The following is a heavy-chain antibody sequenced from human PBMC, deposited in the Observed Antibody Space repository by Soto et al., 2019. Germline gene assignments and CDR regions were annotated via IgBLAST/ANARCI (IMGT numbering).Heavy chain of an antibody. D-gene: IGHD2-15*01. CDR2: ISAYNGNT. CDR3: ASGYCSGGSCYLSPDYYFDY. Sequence: GASVKVSCKASGYTFTSYGISWVRQAPGQGLEWMGWISAYNGNTNYAQKLQGRVTMTTDTSTSTAYMELRSLRSDDTAVYYCASGYCSGGSCYLSPDYYFDYWGQGTLVTVSS. V-gene: IGHV1-18*01. J-gene: IGHJ4*02. CDR1: GYTFTSYG.